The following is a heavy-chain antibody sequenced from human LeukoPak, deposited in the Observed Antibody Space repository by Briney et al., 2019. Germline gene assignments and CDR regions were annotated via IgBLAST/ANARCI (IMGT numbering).Heavy chain of an antibody. CDR2: T. J-gene: IGHJ4*02. V-gene: IGHV3-66*03. Sequence: TFHADSVKGRFTISRDNSKSSLYLQMNSLRLEDTAVYYCAKDLTWGSFDYWGQGTLVTVSS. D-gene: IGHD3-16*01. CDR3: AKDLTWGSFDY.